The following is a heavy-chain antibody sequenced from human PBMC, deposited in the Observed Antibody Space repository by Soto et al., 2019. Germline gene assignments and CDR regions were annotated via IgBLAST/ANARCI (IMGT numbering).Heavy chain of an antibody. CDR3: ARGRITIFGVVILYGMDV. CDR2: INHSGST. CDR1: GGSFSGYY. V-gene: IGHV4-34*01. J-gene: IGHJ6*02. Sequence: QVPLQQWGAGLLKPSETLSLTCAVYGGSFSGYYWSWIRQPPGKGLEWIGEINHSGSTNYNPSLKSRVTISVDTSKNQFSLKLSSVTAADTAVYYCARGRITIFGVVILYGMDVWGQGTTVTVSS. D-gene: IGHD3-3*01.